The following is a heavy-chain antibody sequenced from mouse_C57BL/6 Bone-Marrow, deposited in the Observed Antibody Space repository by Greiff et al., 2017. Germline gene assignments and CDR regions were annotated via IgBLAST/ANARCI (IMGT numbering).Heavy chain of an antibody. Sequence: EVKLMESGPELVKPGASVKISCKASGYSFTDYNMNWVKQSNGKSLEWIGVINPNYGTTSYNQKFKGKATLTVDQSSSPAYMQLNSLTSEDSAVYYCAMDYGSTKFAYWGQGTLVTVSA. CDR2: INPNYGTT. CDR3: AMDYGSTKFAY. CDR1: GYSFTDYN. J-gene: IGHJ3*01. V-gene: IGHV1-39*01. D-gene: IGHD1-1*01.